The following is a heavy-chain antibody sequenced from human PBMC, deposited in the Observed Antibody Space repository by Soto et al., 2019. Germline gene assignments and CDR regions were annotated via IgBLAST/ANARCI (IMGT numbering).Heavy chain of an antibody. J-gene: IGHJ6*02. D-gene: IGHD2-2*01. CDR2: IISISDTT. Sequence: QVQLVQSGAEVKKPGSSVKVSCKASGGTFSSYAISRVRQAPGQGLEWMGWIISISDTTNYAQKFQGRVTITADESTSTAYMELSSLKSEDTAVYYCARSQGSSTSLEIYYYYYYGMEVWGQGTTVTVSS. CDR1: GGTFSSYA. V-gene: IGHV1-69*01. CDR3: ARSQGSSTSLEIYYYYYYGMEV.